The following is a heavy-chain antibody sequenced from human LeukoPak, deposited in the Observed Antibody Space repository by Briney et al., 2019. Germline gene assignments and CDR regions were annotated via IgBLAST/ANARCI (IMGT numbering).Heavy chain of an antibody. Sequence: GGSLRLSCAASGFTFSSYSMNWVRQAPGKGLEWVSSISSSSSYIYYADSVKGRFTISRDNSKNTLYLQMNSLRAEDTAVYYCARDREVVTAYYWGQGTLVTVSS. V-gene: IGHV3-21*01. CDR3: ARDREVVTAYY. D-gene: IGHD2-21*02. CDR1: GFTFSSYS. CDR2: ISSSSSYI. J-gene: IGHJ4*02.